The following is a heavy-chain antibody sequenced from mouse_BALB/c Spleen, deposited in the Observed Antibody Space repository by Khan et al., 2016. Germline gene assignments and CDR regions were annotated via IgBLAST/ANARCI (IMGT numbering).Heavy chain of an antibody. J-gene: IGHJ4*01. D-gene: IGHD2-14*01. V-gene: IGHV5-6-3*01. CDR3: ARVRQAVDY. Sequence: EVELVESGGGLVQPGGSLKLSCAASGFTFSTYAMSWVRQTPDKRLELVATINSNGGSTYYPDNVKGRFTISRDNAKNTLYLQLSSLKSEDTPMYYCARVRQAVDYWGQGTSVTVSS. CDR2: INSNGGST. CDR1: GFTFSTYA.